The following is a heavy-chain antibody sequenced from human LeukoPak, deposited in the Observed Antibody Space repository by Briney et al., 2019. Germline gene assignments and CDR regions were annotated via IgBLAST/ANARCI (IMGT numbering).Heavy chain of an antibody. CDR2: IYYIGSA. V-gene: IGHV4-59*08. CDR3: ASMYYYDTSGYYRVDY. CDR1: GGSISSYY. D-gene: IGHD3-22*01. J-gene: IGHJ4*02. Sequence: SETLSLTCTVSGGSISSYYWSWIRQPPGKGLEWIGYIYYIGSANYNPSLKSRVTMSLDASKNQFSLKLSSVTAADTAVYYCASMYYYDTSGYYRVDYWGQGTLVTVSS.